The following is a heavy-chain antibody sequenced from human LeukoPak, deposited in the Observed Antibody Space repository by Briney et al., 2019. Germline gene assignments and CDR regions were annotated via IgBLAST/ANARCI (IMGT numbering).Heavy chain of an antibody. CDR1: GGSFSGYY. D-gene: IGHD3-10*01. Sequence: SETLSLTCAVYGGSFSGYYWSWIRQPPGKGLEWIGEINHSGSTNYNPSLKSRVTISVDTPKNQFSLKLSSVTAADTAVYYCARVSPPLSDGSGSYYTNYYFDYWGQGTLVTVSS. V-gene: IGHV4-34*01. J-gene: IGHJ4*02. CDR2: INHSGST. CDR3: ARVSPPLSDGSGSYYTNYYFDY.